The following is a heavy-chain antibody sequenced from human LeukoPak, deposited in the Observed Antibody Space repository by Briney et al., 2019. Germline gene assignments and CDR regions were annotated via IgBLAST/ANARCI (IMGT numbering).Heavy chain of an antibody. CDR3: AKILSDYSDVLGN. Sequence: GGSLRLSCAASGFNFPIYGMHWVRQAPGKGLQWVTYIRYDGTKKYYADSVKGRFTVSRDNSENTLYLQMNTLRPEDTAVYYCAKILSDYSDVLGNWGQGTLVTVSP. CDR1: GFNFPIYG. V-gene: IGHV3-30*02. CDR2: IRYDGTKK. D-gene: IGHD3-22*01. J-gene: IGHJ4*02.